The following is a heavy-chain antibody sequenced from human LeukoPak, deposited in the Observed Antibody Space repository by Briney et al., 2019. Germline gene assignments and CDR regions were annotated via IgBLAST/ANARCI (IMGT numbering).Heavy chain of an antibody. D-gene: IGHD5-24*01. Sequence: GGSLRLSCAASGFTFSSYAMHWVRQAPGKGLEWVANIKQDGTEKYYVDSVKGRFTISRDNAKNSLYLQMNSLRAEDTAVYYCARVEMATILDYWGQGTLVTVSS. CDR1: GFTFSSYA. J-gene: IGHJ4*02. V-gene: IGHV3-7*01. CDR3: ARVEMATILDY. CDR2: IKQDGTEK.